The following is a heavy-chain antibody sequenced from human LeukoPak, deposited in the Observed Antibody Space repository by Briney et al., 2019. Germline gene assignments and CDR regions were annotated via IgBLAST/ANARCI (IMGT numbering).Heavy chain of an antibody. J-gene: IGHJ4*02. CDR2: IYYSGST. CDR1: GGSISRYY. D-gene: IGHD3-10*01. V-gene: IGHV4-59*01. Sequence: SETLSLTCTVSGGSISRYYWSWIRQPPGKGLEWIGYIYYSGSTNYNPSLKSRVTISVDTSKNQFSLKLSSVTAADTAVYYCARDREYGTFDYWGQGTLVTVSS. CDR3: ARDREYGTFDY.